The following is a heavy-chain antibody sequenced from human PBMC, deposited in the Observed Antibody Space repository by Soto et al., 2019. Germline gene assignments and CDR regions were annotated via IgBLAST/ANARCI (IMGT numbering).Heavy chain of an antibody. CDR3: ASTSFHDAFDI. Sequence: EVQLVETGGGLIQPGGSLRISCVPSGFTVSGNYLSWVRQAPGKGLEWVSVIFGGGSTYYADSVKGRFTISRHNSKITVYLPMNSLRVEDTAVYYFASTSFHDAFDIWGQGTMVSVSS. D-gene: IGHD1-26*01. J-gene: IGHJ3*02. CDR2: IFGGGST. CDR1: GFTVSGNY. V-gene: IGHV3-53*02.